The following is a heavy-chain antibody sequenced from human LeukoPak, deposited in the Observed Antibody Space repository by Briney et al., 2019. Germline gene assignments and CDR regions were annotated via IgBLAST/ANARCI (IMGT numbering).Heavy chain of an antibody. CDR2: IYYSGST. D-gene: IGHD6-13*01. J-gene: IGHJ5*02. CDR3: ARVGIAAAANWFDP. Sequence: SETLSLTCTVSGGSISSSSYYWGWIRQPPGKGLEWIGSIYYSGSTYYNPSLKSRVTISVDTSKNQFSLKLSSVTAADTAVYYCARVGIAAAANWFDPWGQGTLVTVSS. V-gene: IGHV4-39*07. CDR1: GGSISSSSYY.